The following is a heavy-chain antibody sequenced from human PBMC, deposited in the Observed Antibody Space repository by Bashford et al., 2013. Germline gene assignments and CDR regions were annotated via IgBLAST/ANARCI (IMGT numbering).Heavy chain of an antibody. V-gene: IGHV3-30*02. Sequence: GGSLRLSCAASGFSFSGYGMHWVRQAPDKGLEWVAVVVPDGSNKYYADSVKGRFTISRDNSKNTVYLQMNSLRVEDTAVYYCALTYYDFWSGYSAGDVGYDHWGQGALVTVSS. D-gene: IGHD3-3*01. CDR2: VVPDGSNK. CDR1: GFSFSGYG. CDR3: ALTYYDFWSGYSAGDVGYDH. J-gene: IGHJ4*02.